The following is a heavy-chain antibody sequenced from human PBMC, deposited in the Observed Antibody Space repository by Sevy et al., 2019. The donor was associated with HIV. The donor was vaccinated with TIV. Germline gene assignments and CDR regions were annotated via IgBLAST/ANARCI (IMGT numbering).Heavy chain of an antibody. D-gene: IGHD3-10*01. CDR1: GGSISSSSYY. CDR3: ARQKITMVRGVILNWFDP. V-gene: IGHV4-39*01. J-gene: IGHJ5*02. Sequence: SETLSLTCTVSGGSISSSSYYWGWIRQPPGMGLEWIGSIYYSGSTYYNPSLKSRVTISVDTSKNQFSLKLSSVTAADTAVYYCARQKITMVRGVILNWFDPWGQGTLVTVSS. CDR2: IYYSGST.